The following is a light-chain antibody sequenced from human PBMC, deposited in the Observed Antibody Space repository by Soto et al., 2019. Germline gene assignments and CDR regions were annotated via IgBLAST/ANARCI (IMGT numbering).Light chain of an antibody. J-gene: IGLJ1*01. Sequence: LAQPASVSGSPGQSIAISCTGTSSDVGRYNYVSWFQQHPGKAPKLMIYDVSNRPSGVSDRFSGSKSGNTASLTISGLQAEDEADYYCSSYTSSNPFVFETGTKVTVL. CDR1: SSDVGRYNY. CDR2: DVS. CDR3: SSYTSSNPFV. V-gene: IGLV2-14*01.